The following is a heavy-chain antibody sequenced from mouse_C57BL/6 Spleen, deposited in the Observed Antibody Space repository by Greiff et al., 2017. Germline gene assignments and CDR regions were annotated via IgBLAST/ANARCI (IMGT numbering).Heavy chain of an antibody. CDR3: ALYYGSSYGVNYFDY. Sequence: QVQLQQPGAELVRPGSSVKLSCKASGYTFTSYWMHWVQQRPIQGLEWIGNIDPSDSETHYNQKFKDKATLTVDKSSSTAYMQLSSLTSEDSAAYYCALYYGSSYGVNYFDYWGQGTTLTVSS. V-gene: IGHV1-52*01. CDR2: IDPSDSET. D-gene: IGHD1-1*01. CDR1: GYTFTSYW. J-gene: IGHJ2*01.